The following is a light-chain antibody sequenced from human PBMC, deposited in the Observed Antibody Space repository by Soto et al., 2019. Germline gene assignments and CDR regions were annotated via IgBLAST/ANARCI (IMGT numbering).Light chain of an antibody. Sequence: EIVMTQSPATLSVSPGERATLSCWASQSVYTTLAWYQQKPGQAPRLLIYGASTRATGIPARFSGTGSATEFTLTISSLQSEDAEVYYCQQYNKWPLTFGGGTKVEI. CDR3: QQYNKWPLT. CDR1: QSVYTT. J-gene: IGKJ4*01. CDR2: GAS. V-gene: IGKV3-15*01.